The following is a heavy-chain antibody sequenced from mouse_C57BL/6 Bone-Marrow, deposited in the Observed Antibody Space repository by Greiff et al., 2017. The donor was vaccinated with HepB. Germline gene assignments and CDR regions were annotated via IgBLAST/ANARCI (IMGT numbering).Heavy chain of an antibody. V-gene: IGHV5-17*01. CDR3: ARPGYGLRRAYYAMDY. D-gene: IGHD2-2*01. Sequence: EVKVVESGGGLVKPGGSLKLSCAASGFTFSDYGMHWVRQAPEKGLEWVAYISSGSSTIYYADTVKGRFTISRDNAKNTLFLQMTSLRSEDTAMYYCARPGYGLRRAYYAMDYWGQGTSVTVSS. CDR2: ISSGSSTI. CDR1: GFTFSDYG. J-gene: IGHJ4*01.